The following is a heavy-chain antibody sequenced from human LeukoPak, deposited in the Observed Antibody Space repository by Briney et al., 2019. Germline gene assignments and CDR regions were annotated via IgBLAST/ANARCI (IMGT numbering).Heavy chain of an antibody. V-gene: IGHV3-23*01. Sequence: GGSLRLSCAASGFTFSNAWMSWVRQAPGKGLEWVSAISGSGDSTYYADSVKGRFTISRDNSKKTLYLQMDSLRAEDTAVYYCASGGVRKTYFDDWGQGTLVTVSS. CDR3: ASGGVRKTYFDD. CDR2: ISGSGDST. J-gene: IGHJ4*02. CDR1: GFTFSNAW. D-gene: IGHD3-16*01.